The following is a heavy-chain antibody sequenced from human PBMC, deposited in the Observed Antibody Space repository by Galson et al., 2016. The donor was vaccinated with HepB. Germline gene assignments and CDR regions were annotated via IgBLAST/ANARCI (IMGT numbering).Heavy chain of an antibody. CDR3: ARDGAAAYAFDI. J-gene: IGHJ3*02. D-gene: IGHD6-13*01. CDR1: GGSVSSTRYS. CDR2: IFHSGST. V-gene: IGHV4-39*07. Sequence: TLSLTCTVSGGSVSSTRYSWGWIRQSPGKGLEWIGNIFHSGSTFYSGTSYYNPSLKSRVTISVDTSKNQFSLKLTSVTAADTAVYYCARDGAAAYAFDIWGHGTMVTVSS.